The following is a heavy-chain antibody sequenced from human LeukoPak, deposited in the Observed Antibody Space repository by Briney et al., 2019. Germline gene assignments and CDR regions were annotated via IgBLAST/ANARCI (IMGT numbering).Heavy chain of an antibody. D-gene: IGHD2-2*02. CDR2: FYYSGST. CDR1: GGSIRGYY. J-gene: IGHJ4*02. CDR3: ARAGYCSSTSCYTEY. Sequence: SETLSLTCTVSGGSIRGYYWSWIRQPPGRGLEWIGYFYYSGSTNYNPSLKSRVTMSVDTSKNQFSLKLSSVTAADTAVYYCARAGYCSSTSCYTEYWGQGTLVTVSS. V-gene: IGHV4-59*12.